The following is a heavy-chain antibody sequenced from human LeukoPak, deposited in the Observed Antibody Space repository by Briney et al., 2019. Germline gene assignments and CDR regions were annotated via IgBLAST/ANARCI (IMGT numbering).Heavy chain of an antibody. CDR3: ASGQLAEMYYYYGMDV. D-gene: IGHD1-1*01. Sequence: SVKVSCKASGDTSDNYVIAWVRQAPGQGLEWMGGIIPIFGTANSAQKFQGRVTLTADKSASTVYMELNRLRSEDTAVYYCASGQLAEMYYYYGMDVWGKGTTVTVSS. V-gene: IGHV1-69*06. CDR1: GDTSDNYV. CDR2: IIPIFGTA. J-gene: IGHJ6*04.